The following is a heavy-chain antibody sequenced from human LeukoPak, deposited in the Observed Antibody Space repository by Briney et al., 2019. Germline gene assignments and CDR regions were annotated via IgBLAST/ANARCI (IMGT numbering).Heavy chain of an antibody. CDR2: IYYSGST. J-gene: IGHJ4*02. CDR3: ARDRSEFDY. CDR1: GGSISSYY. V-gene: IGHV4-59*01. Sequence: SETLSLTCTVSGGSISSYYWSWIRQPPGKGLEWIGYIYYSGSTNYNPSLKSRLTISVDTSKNQFSLKLNSVTAADTAVYYCARDRSEFDYWGQGTLVTISS.